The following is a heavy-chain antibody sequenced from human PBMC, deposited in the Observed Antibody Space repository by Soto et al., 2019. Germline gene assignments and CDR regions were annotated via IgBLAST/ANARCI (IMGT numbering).Heavy chain of an antibody. Sequence: WGSRKRSRPTCGFTVRTYAMNWVRQDPGKGLEWVSALSGSGGTTYYADSVRGRFTISRDNSKNTLFLQMSSLRAEDTALYYCAKQRAGYGSGSDTFYFDFWGQGTLVTVSS. J-gene: IGHJ4*02. CDR3: AKQRAGYGSGSDTFYFDF. V-gene: IGHV3-23*01. CDR1: GFTVRTYA. CDR2: LSGSGGTT. D-gene: IGHD3-10*01.